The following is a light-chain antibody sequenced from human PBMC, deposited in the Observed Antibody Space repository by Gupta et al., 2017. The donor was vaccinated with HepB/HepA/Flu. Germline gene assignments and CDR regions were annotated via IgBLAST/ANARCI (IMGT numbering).Light chain of an antibody. J-gene: IGLJ2*01. CDR2: DVS. Sequence: QSALTQPASVSGSPGQSITISCIGTSSDVGGSKYVSWYQQLPGKAPKLMIYDVSSRPSGVSNRFSGSKSGNTASLTISRLQAEDEADYYCSSYTSITTSVIFGGGTKLTVL. CDR3: SSYTSITTSVI. CDR1: SSDVGGSKY. V-gene: IGLV2-14*03.